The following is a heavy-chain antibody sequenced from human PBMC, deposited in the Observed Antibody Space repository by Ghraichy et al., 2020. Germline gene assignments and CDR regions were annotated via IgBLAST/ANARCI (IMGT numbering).Heavy chain of an antibody. V-gene: IGHV3-33*01. J-gene: IGHJ4*02. CDR2: IWYDGSNK. CDR1: GFTFSSYG. D-gene: IGHD3-16*01. Sequence: GGSLRLSCAASGFTFSSYGMHWVRQAPGKGLEWVAVIWYDGSNKYYADSVKGRFTISRDNSKNTLYLQMNSLRAEDTAVYYCARDPIMITSGHYFDYWGQGTLVTVSS. CDR3: ARDPIMITSGHYFDY.